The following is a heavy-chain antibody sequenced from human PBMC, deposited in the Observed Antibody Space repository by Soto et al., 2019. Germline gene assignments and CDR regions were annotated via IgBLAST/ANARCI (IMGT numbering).Heavy chain of an antibody. V-gene: IGHV1-3*01. J-gene: IGHJ4*02. CDR1: GYTFTSYA. CDR3: ARSIVVVTAADY. D-gene: IGHD2-21*02. Sequence: QVQLVQSGAEVKKPGASVKVSGKASGYTFTSYAMHWVRRAPGQRLEWMGWINAGNGNTKYSQKFQGRVTITRDTSASTAYMELSSLRSEDTAVYYCARSIVVVTAADYWGQGTLVTVSS. CDR2: INAGNGNT.